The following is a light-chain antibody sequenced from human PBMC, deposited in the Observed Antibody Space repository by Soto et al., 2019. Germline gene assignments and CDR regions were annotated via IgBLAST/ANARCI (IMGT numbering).Light chain of an antibody. J-gene: IGLJ3*02. V-gene: IGLV2-11*01. CDR2: DVS. CDR1: SSDVGGYNS. CDR3: CSYAGSWV. Sequence: QSVLTQPRSVSGSPGQSVTISCTGTSSDVGGYNSVSWYQQHPGKAPKLMIYDVSKRPSGVPDRFSGSKSGNTASLTISGLQAEDDADYYRCSYAGSWVFGGGTKVTAL.